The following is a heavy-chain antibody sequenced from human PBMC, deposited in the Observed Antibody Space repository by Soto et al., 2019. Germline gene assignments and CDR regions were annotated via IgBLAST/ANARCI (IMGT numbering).Heavy chain of an antibody. D-gene: IGHD3-16*01. CDR2: IKSRADGGTA. CDR3: ATLGGNLGAFDY. CDR1: GFTFSNAW. V-gene: IGHV3-15*01. Sequence: EVQLVESGGGLVKPGGSLRLSCAASGFTFSNAWMSWVRQAPGKGLEWVGRIKSRADGGTADHAAPVKGRFVISRDDSKNTLYLQMNSLKTEDTAVYYCATLGGNLGAFDYWGQGTLVTVSS. J-gene: IGHJ4*02.